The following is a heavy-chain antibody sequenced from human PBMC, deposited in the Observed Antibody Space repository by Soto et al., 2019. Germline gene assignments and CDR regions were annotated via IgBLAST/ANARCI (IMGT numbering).Heavy chain of an antibody. D-gene: IGHD4-17*01. CDR1: GYTFTSYG. J-gene: IGHJ3*02. Sequence: GASVKVSCKASGYTFTSYGISWVRQAPGQGLEWMGWISAYNGNTNYAQKLQGRVTMTTDTSTSTAYMELRSLRSDDPAVYYCARDQRSYGDYRDAFDIWGQGTMVTVSS. CDR3: ARDQRSYGDYRDAFDI. CDR2: ISAYNGNT. V-gene: IGHV1-18*01.